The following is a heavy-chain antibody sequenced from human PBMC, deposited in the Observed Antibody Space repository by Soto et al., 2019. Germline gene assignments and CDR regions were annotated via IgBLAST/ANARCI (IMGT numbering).Heavy chain of an antibody. CDR2: IYHSGST. CDR1: RGPLSKRGYS. D-gene: IGHD4-17*01. J-gene: IGHJ4*02. V-gene: IGHV4-30-2*01. CDR3: ARSQTTVTSYDY. Sequence: SFTSRGSRGPLSKRGYSWSWLRQPPGKGLEWIGYIYHSGSTYYNPSLKSRVTISVDRSKNQFSLKLSSVTAADTAVYYCARSQTTVTSYDYWGQGTLVTVSS.